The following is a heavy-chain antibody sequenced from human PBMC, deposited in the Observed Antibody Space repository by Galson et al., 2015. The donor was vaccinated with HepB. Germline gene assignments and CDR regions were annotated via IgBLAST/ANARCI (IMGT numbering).Heavy chain of an antibody. D-gene: IGHD3-22*01. CDR3: AKVSYDTSGYSYFDH. V-gene: IGHV3-23*01. CDR1: GFTFNSYA. Sequence: LILSCAASGFTFNSYAMNWVRQAPGKGLEWVSTISGSGSSTYYADSVKGRFTISRDNSKNTMYLQMNSLRDEDTAVYYCAKVSYDTSGYSYFDHWGQGTLVTVSS. J-gene: IGHJ4*02. CDR2: ISGSGSST.